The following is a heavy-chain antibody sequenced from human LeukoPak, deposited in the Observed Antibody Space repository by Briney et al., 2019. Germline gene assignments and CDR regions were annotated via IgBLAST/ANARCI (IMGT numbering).Heavy chain of an antibody. Sequence: ASVKVSCKAPGGTFSSCAISWVRQAPGQGLEWMGGIIPIFGTANYAQKFQGRVTMTEDTSTDTAYMELSSLRSEDTAVYYCATDSALGGDLTSYYYYYGMDVWGQGTTVTVSS. CDR2: IIPIFGTA. D-gene: IGHD4-17*01. CDR1: GGTFSSCA. J-gene: IGHJ6*02. CDR3: ATDSALGGDLTSYYYYYGMDV. V-gene: IGHV1-69*06.